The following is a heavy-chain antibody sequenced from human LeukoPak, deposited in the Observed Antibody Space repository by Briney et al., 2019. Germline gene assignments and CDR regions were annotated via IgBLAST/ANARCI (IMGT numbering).Heavy chain of an antibody. Sequence: PGGSLRLSCAPSGFTFSNYGMHWVRQAPGKGLEWVAFIPYDGTNKYYADSVKGRFTISRDNSKNTLYLQMNSLRAEDTAVYYCAKGRYSFDYWGQGTLVTVSS. J-gene: IGHJ4*02. CDR1: GFTFSNYG. V-gene: IGHV3-30*02. CDR3: AKGRYSFDY. CDR2: IPYDGTNK.